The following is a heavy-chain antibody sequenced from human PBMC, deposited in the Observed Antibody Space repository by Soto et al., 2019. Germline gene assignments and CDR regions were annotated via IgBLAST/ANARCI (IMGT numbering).Heavy chain of an antibody. D-gene: IGHD3-9*01. CDR2: ISYYGSNK. V-gene: IGHV3-30-3*01. J-gene: IGHJ4*02. Sequence: GGSLRLSCAASGFTFSSYAMHWVRQAPGKGLEWVAVISYYGSNKYYADSVKGRFTISRDNSKNTLYLQMNSLRAEDTAVYYCETLRYFDWFTDTHRDFDYWVQGTLVTAPQ. CDR1: GFTFSSYA. CDR3: ETLRYFDWFTDTHRDFDY.